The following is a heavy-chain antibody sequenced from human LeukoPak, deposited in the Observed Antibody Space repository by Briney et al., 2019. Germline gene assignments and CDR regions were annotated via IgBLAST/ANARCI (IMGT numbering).Heavy chain of an antibody. CDR2: INSDGSST. D-gene: IGHD3-10*01. Sequence: GGSLRLSCAASGFTFSTYWMHWVRQAPGKGLVWVSRINSDGSSTSYADSVKGRFTISRDNAMNTLYLQMNSLRAEDTAVYYCARMDSGYYFDYWGQGTLVTVSS. CDR3: ARMDSGYYFDY. J-gene: IGHJ4*02. V-gene: IGHV3-74*01. CDR1: GFTFSTYW.